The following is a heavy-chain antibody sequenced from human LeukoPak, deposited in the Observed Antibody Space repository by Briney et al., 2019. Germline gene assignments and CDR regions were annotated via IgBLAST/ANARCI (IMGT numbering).Heavy chain of an antibody. CDR3: ARAAKLCSGGGCYEVRCFDP. CDR1: GYTFTSYD. Sequence: ASVKVSCKASGYTFTSYDINWVRQATGQGLEWMGWMNPNRGNTGYAQKFQGRVTMTRNTSISTAYMELSSLRSEDTAVYYCARAAKLCSGGGCYEVRCFDPWGQGTLVTVSS. V-gene: IGHV1-8*01. CDR2: MNPNRGNT. J-gene: IGHJ5*02. D-gene: IGHD2-15*01.